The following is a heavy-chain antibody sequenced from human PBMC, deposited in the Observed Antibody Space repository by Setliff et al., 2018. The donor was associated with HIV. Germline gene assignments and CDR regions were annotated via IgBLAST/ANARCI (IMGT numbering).Heavy chain of an antibody. V-gene: IGHV1-46*02. Sequence: GASVKVSCKSSGYDFDFYYVHWVRQAPGQGFEWMGVINPTAGSTTYAQRFGGRVTMTRDTSTRTVDMELSSLRSEDTAFYYCASHAKTVDNGLLDHWGQGTLVTVSS. D-gene: IGHD6-19*01. CDR3: ASHAKTVDNGLLDH. CDR1: GYDFDFYY. CDR2: INPTAGST. J-gene: IGHJ4*02.